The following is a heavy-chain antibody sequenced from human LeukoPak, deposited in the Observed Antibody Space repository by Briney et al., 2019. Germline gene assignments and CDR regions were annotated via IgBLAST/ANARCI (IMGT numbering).Heavy chain of an antibody. V-gene: IGHV4-59*01. CDR3: ARGDDYSFDY. Sequence: SETLSLTCTVSGGSISSYYWSWIRQPPGKGLEWIGYIYYSGSINYNPSLKSRVTISVDTSKNQFSLKLSSVTAADTAVYYCARGDDYSFDYWGQGTLVTVSS. CDR2: IYYSGSI. CDR1: GGSISSYY. D-gene: IGHD5-24*01. J-gene: IGHJ4*02.